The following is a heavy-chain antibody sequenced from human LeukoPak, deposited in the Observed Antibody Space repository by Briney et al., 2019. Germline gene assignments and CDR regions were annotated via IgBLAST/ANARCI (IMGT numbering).Heavy chain of an antibody. Sequence: PGGSLRLSCAASGFTFSSYSMNWVRQAPGKGLEWVSSISSSSSSYIYYADSVKGRFTISRDNAKNSLYLQMNSLRAEYTAVYYCARSKDYGDYGSYYWGQGTLVTVSS. J-gene: IGHJ4*02. V-gene: IGHV3-21*01. CDR1: GFTFSSYS. D-gene: IGHD4-17*01. CDR2: ISSSSSSYI. CDR3: ARSKDYGDYGSYY.